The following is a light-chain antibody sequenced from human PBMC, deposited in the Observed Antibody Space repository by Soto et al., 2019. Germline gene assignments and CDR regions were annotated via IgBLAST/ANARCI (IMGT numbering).Light chain of an antibody. CDR1: QSLSKTY. Sequence: EIVLTQSPGTLSLSPGERATLSCRASQSLSKTYLAWYQQKPGQAPRLLIDGASSRATGTPDRFSGSGSGTDFTLTISRLEPEDFAVYYCQQYVSPPWTFGQGTRVKIK. CDR2: GAS. J-gene: IGKJ1*01. CDR3: QQYVSPPWT. V-gene: IGKV3-20*01.